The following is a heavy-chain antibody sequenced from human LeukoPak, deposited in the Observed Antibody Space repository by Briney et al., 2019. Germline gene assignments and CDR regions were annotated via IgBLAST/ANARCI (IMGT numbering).Heavy chain of an antibody. Sequence: TSETLSLTCTVSGGSISSYSWSWIRQPPGKGLECTGYIYDSGSTNYNPSLKSRVAISVDKSQNQFSLKLSYVTAADTAVYYCARLSHYFDSSGYYYVRFFDYWGQGTLVTVSS. CDR1: GGSISSYS. CDR3: ARLSHYFDSSGYYYVRFFDY. D-gene: IGHD3-22*01. CDR2: IYDSGST. J-gene: IGHJ4*02. V-gene: IGHV4-59*08.